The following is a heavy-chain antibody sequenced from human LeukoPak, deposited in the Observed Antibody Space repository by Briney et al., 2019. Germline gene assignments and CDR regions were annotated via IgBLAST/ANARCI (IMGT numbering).Heavy chain of an antibody. Sequence: PSETLSLTCTVSGGSISSHYWSWIRQPPGKGLEWIGYIYYSGSTYYNPSLKSRVTISVDTSKNQFSLKLSSVTAADTAVYYCARAGNPVVVAAATPPGFDYWGQGTLVTVSS. J-gene: IGHJ4*02. CDR2: IYYSGST. CDR3: ARAGNPVVVAAATPPGFDY. D-gene: IGHD2-15*01. V-gene: IGHV4-59*08. CDR1: GGSISSHY.